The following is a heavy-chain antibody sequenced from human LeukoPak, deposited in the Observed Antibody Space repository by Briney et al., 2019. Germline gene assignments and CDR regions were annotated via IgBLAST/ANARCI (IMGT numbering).Heavy chain of an antibody. D-gene: IGHD3-10*01. V-gene: IGHV4-59*01. Sequence: SETLSLTCTVSGGSLSSYYWSWIRQPPGKGLEWIGYIYYSGSTNYKPSLKSRVTISVDTSKNQFSLTLSSVTAADTAVYYCARGGYYGSGNDFRFDPWGQGTLVTVSS. CDR3: ARGGYYGSGNDFRFDP. CDR1: GGSLSSYY. J-gene: IGHJ5*02. CDR2: IYYSGST.